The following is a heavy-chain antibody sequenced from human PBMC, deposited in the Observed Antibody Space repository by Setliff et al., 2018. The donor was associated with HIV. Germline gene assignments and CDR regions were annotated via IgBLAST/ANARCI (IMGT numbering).Heavy chain of an antibody. J-gene: IGHJ4*02. CDR2: MYTTVDA. Sequence: TSETLSLTCTVTGASVGNYFWSWIRQSAGKGLEWIGRMYTTVDAAYNPSLKSRVIMSVDTSKNQISLKLTSVTAADTAMYYCARDPAIYFDFWGQGVLVTVSS. CDR3: ARDPAIYFDF. D-gene: IGHD2-2*01. CDR1: GASVGNYF. V-gene: IGHV4-4*07.